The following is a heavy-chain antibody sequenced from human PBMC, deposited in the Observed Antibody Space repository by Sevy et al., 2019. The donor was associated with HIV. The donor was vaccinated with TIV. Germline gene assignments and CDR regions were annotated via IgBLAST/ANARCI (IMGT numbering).Heavy chain of an antibody. CDR1: GFIFTNDA. Sequence: EGSLRLSCVASGFIFTNDAMHWVRQAPGKELEWVAVIASEGSTKYYPDSVKGRFTISRDNSKNTLYLQMNSLRAKDTAVYYWARAASAVGYLYYFDYWGQGTLVTVSS. CDR2: IASEGSTK. V-gene: IGHV3-30*04. J-gene: IGHJ4*02. CDR3: ARAASAVGYLYYFDY. D-gene: IGHD6-13*01.